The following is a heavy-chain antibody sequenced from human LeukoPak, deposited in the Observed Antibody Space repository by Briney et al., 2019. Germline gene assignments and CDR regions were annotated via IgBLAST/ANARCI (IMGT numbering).Heavy chain of an antibody. CDR2: IYHSGSTYHSGNT. J-gene: IGHJ4*02. Sequence: SETLSLTCTVSGYSISTGYYWGWIRQPPGKGLEWIGNIYHSGSTYHSGNTYYNPSLKSRVTISVDTSKNQFSLKLSSVTAADTAVYYCARRVTAAAFAYFDYWGQGTLVTVSS. D-gene: IGHD6-13*01. CDR1: GYSISTGYY. V-gene: IGHV4-38-2*02. CDR3: ARRVTAAAFAYFDY.